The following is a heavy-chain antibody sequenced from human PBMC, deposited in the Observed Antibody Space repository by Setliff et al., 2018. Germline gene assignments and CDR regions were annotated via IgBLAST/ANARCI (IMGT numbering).Heavy chain of an antibody. CDR1: GYSFTSHW. D-gene: IGHD6-13*01. J-gene: IGHJ6*02. CDR2: IYPGDSDT. Sequence: GESLKISCKGSGYSFTSHWIGWVRQMPGKGLEWMGIIYPGDSDTRYSPSFQGQVTISADKSISTAYLQWSSLKASDTAMYYCARVGQQLVYYYYGMDVWGQGTTVTVSS. V-gene: IGHV5-51*01. CDR3: ARVGQQLVYYYYGMDV.